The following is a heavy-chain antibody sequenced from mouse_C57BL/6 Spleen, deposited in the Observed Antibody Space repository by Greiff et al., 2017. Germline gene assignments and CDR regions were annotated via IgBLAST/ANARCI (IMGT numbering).Heavy chain of an antibody. D-gene: IGHD4-1*02. J-gene: IGHJ2*01. CDR2: IDTSDSYT. CDR1: GYTFTSYW. Sequence: QVQLQQPGAELVMPGASVKLSCKASGYTFTSYWMHWVKQRPGQGLECLGEIDTSDSYTNYNQKFKGKSTLTGDKSSSTAYMQLSSLTSEDAAVYYCARWQLGLDYWGQGTTLTVSS. V-gene: IGHV1-69*01. CDR3: ARWQLGLDY.